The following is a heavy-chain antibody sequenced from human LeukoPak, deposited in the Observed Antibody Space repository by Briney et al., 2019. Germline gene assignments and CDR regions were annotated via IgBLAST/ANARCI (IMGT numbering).Heavy chain of an antibody. J-gene: IGHJ6*03. CDR2: ISYDGSNK. CDR1: GFTFSSYG. Sequence: GGSLRLSCAASGFTFSSYGMHRVRQAPGKGLEWVAVISYDGSNKYCADSVKGRFTISRDNSKNTLYLQMNSLRAEDTAVYYCAKGYSSSLDPYYYYYMDVWGKGTTVTVSS. D-gene: IGHD6-13*01. V-gene: IGHV3-30*18. CDR3: AKGYSSSLDPYYYYYMDV.